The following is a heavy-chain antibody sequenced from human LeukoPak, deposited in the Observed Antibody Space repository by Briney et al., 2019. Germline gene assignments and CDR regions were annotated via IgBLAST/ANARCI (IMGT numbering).Heavy chain of an antibody. V-gene: IGHV5-51*01. CDR1: GYSFTSYW. D-gene: IGHD6-13*01. CDR2: IYPGDSDT. CDR3: ARATGIAAAGTGNCFDP. Sequence: PGESLKISCKGSGYSFTSYWIGWVRQMPGKGLEWMGIIYPGDSDTRYSPSFQGQVTISADKSISTAYLQCSSLKASDTAMYDCARATGIAAAGTGNCFDPWGQEPWSPSPQ. J-gene: IGHJ5*02.